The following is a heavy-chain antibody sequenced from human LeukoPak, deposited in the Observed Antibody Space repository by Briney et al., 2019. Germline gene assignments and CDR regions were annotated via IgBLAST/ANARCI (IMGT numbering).Heavy chain of an antibody. D-gene: IGHD2-21*02. Sequence: ASVKVSCKASGGTFSSYAISWVRQAPGQGLEWMGGIIPIFGTANYAQKFQGRVTITADESTSTAYMELSSLRSEDTAVYYCASGVPYCGGDCYLFDYWGQGTLVTVSS. CDR3: ASGVPYCGGDCYLFDY. CDR1: GGTFSSYA. J-gene: IGHJ4*02. CDR2: IIPIFGTA. V-gene: IGHV1-69*13.